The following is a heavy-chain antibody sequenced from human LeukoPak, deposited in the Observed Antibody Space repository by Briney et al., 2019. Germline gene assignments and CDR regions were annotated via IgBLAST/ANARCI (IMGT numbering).Heavy chain of an antibody. CDR2: MNPNSGNT. CDR3: ARALQQWRGDY. CDR1: GYTFTGDY. D-gene: IGHD6-19*01. Sequence: ASVKVSCKASGYTFTGDYIHWGREARGQGVGWMGWMNPNSGNTGYAQKFQGRVTMTRNTSISTAYMELSSLRSEDTAVYYCARALQQWRGDYWGQGTLVTVSS. V-gene: IGHV1-8*02. J-gene: IGHJ4*02.